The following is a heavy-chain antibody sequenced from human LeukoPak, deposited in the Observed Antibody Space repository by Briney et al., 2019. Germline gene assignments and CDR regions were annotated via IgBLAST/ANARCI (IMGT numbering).Heavy chain of an antibody. J-gene: IGHJ3*02. D-gene: IGHD2-15*01. V-gene: IGHV1-69*06. CDR3: ASQDCSGGSCYFDAFDI. CDR1: GGTFSSYA. Sequence: SVNVSCKASGGTFSSYAISWVRQAPGQGLEWMGGIIPIFGTANYAQKFQGRVTITADKSTSTAYMELSSLRSEDTAVYYCASQDCSGGSCYFDAFDIWGQGTMVTVSS. CDR2: IIPIFGTA.